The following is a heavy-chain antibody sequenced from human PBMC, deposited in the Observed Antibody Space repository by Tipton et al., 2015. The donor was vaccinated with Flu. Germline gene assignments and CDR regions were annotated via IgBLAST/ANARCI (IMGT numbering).Heavy chain of an antibody. J-gene: IGHJ6*03. CDR3: ARDGDCSSTSCHYYYYYMDV. D-gene: IGHD2-2*01. CDR2: ISAYNGNT. V-gene: IGHV1-18*04. CDR1: GYTFTSYG. Sequence: QSGAEVKKPGASVKVSCKASGYTFTSYGISWVRQAPGQGLEWMGWISAYNGNTNYAQKLQGRVTMTTDTSTSTAYMELRSLRSDDTAVYYCARDGDCSSTSCHYYYYYMDVWGKGTTVTVSS.